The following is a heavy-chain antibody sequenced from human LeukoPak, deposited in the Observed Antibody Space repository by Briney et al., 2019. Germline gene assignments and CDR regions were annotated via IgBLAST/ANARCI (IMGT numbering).Heavy chain of an antibody. V-gene: IGHV4-30-2*01. CDR3: ARTYSGSYYSLAFDI. D-gene: IGHD1-26*01. Sequence: SETLSLTCAVSGGSISSGGYSRSWIRQPPGKGLEWIGYIYHSGSTYYNPSLKSRVTISVDRSKNQFSLKLSSVTAADTAVYYCARTYSGSYYSLAFDIWGQGTMVTVPS. CDR2: IYHSGST. J-gene: IGHJ3*02. CDR1: GGSISSGGYS.